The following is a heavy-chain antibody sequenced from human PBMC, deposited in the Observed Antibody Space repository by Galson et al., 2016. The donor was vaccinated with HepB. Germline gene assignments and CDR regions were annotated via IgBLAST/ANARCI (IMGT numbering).Heavy chain of an antibody. CDR2: INPSNGNI. CDR3: AREFGDCNSIRRSRQCLDH. Sequence: SVKVSCKASGGSSFSSSAISWVRQAPGQGLEWMGIINPSNGNINYAQMFQGRVTMTTDTSTNTMYMELSSLTSDDTAVYYCAREFGDCNSIRRSRQCLDHWGQGTLVTVSS. D-gene: IGHD2/OR15-2a*01. V-gene: IGHV1-46*01. J-gene: IGHJ4*02. CDR1: GGSSFSSSA.